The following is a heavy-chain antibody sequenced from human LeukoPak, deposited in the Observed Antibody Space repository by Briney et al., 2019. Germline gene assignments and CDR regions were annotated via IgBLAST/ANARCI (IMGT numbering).Heavy chain of an antibody. Sequence: PGGSLRLSCTASGFTVSNNYMNWVRQAPGKGLEWVANIKQDGSEKYYVDSVKGRFTISRDNAKNSLYLQMNSLRAEDTAVYYCARCEQLVLAFDIWGQGTMVTVSS. CDR2: IKQDGSEK. CDR3: ARCEQLVLAFDI. V-gene: IGHV3-7*01. J-gene: IGHJ3*02. D-gene: IGHD6-13*01. CDR1: GFTVSNNY.